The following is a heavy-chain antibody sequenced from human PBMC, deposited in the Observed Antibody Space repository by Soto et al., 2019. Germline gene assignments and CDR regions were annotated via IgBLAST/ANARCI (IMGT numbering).Heavy chain of an antibody. CDR2: ISYDGTNK. Sequence: GGSLRLSCAASEFIFSAYTMHWVRQAPGKGLEWMALISYDGTNKYYADSVKGRFTISRDHSKNTVYLHMNSLRVEDTALYYCVREPSTGAPLPVAASDDPRDALDIWGQGTMVTVSS. V-gene: IGHV3-30-3*01. J-gene: IGHJ3*02. CDR1: EFIFSAYT. D-gene: IGHD1-1*01. CDR3: VREPSTGAPLPVAASDDPRDALDI.